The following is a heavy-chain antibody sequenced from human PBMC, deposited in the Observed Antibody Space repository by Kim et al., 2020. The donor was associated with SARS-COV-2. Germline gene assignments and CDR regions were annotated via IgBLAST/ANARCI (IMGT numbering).Heavy chain of an antibody. CDR3: ARVLVPGRYYFDY. Sequence: GGSLRRSCEASGFTFNNYGMNWVRQAPGKGLEWVSGISGSASNAYYADSVKGRFTISRDNSKDTLYLQMNSLRAEDTAIYFCARVLVPGRYYFDYWGQGTLVTVSS. V-gene: IGHV3-23*01. J-gene: IGHJ4*02. D-gene: IGHD2-21*02. CDR2: ISGSASNA. CDR1: GFTFNNYG.